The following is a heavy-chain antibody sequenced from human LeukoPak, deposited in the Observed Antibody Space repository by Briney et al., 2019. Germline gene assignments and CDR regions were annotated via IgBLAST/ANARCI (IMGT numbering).Heavy chain of an antibody. Sequence: PGGSLRLSCATSAFTFSSYAMHWVRQAPGKGLEWVAVISYDGSNKYYADSVKGRFTISRDNSKNTLYLQMNSLRVEDTAVYYCARDQGFTMTAVYWGQGTLVTVSS. CDR2: ISYDGSNK. CDR3: ARDQGFTMTAVY. CDR1: AFTFSSYA. D-gene: IGHD3-22*01. V-gene: IGHV3-30*04. J-gene: IGHJ4*02.